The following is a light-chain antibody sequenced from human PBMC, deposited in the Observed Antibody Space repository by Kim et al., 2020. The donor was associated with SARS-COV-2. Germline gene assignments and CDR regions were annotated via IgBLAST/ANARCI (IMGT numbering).Light chain of an antibody. V-gene: IGLV3-19*01. Sequence: SVALGHTVRITCKGDTLRSYYVSWYQQKPGQAPLLVLYGRNNRPSGIPDRFSGSTSGDTASLTITGAQADDEADYYCNSRDSSGVVFGGGTQLTVL. CDR3: NSRDSSGVV. J-gene: IGLJ3*02. CDR2: GRN. CDR1: TLRSYY.